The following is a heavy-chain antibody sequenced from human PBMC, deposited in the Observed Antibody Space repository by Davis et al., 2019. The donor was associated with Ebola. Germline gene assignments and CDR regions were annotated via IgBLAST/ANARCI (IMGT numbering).Heavy chain of an antibody. CDR2: ISSSSSYI. CDR3: ARARGPSYFDY. Sequence: GGSLRLSCTDSVITFSSYAMTWVRQAPGKGLEWVSSISSSSSYIYYADSVKGRFTISRDNAKNSLYLQMNSLRAEDTAVYYCARARGPSYFDYWGQGTLVTVSS. V-gene: IGHV3-21*01. J-gene: IGHJ4*02. CDR1: VITFSSYA.